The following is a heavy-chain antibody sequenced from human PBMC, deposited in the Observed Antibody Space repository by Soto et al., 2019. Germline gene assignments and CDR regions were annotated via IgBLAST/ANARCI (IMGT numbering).Heavy chain of an antibody. V-gene: IGHV3-9*01. CDR3: AKDMGYGSGSPIDY. CDR2: ISWNSGSI. D-gene: IGHD3-10*01. Sequence: PGGSLRLSCAASGFTFSSYAMSWVRQAPGKGLEWVSAISWNSGSIGYADSVKGRFTISRDNAKNSLYLQMNSLRAEDTALYYCAKDMGYGSGSPIDYWGQGTLVTVSS. J-gene: IGHJ4*02. CDR1: GFTFSSYA.